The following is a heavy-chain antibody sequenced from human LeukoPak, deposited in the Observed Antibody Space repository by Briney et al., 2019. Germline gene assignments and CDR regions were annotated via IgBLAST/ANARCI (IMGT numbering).Heavy chain of an antibody. J-gene: IGHJ5*02. D-gene: IGHD2-2*01. V-gene: IGHV4-31*03. CDR1: GGSISSGGYY. CDR3: ARRSEYHWFDP. Sequence: SQTLSLTGTVSGGSISSGGYYWSWIRQHPGKGLEWIGYIYYSGSTYYNPSLKSRVTISVDTSRNQFSLRLSSVTAADTAVYYCARRSEYHWFDPWGQGTLVAVSS. CDR2: IYYSGST.